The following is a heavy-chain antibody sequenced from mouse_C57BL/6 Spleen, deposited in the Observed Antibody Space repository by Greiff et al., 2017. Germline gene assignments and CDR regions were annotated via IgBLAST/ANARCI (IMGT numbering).Heavy chain of an antibody. CDR2: IHPNSGST. V-gene: IGHV1-64*01. CDR3: ARAGFITTVVDY. J-gene: IGHJ2*01. D-gene: IGHD1-1*01. Sequence: QVQLQQSGAELVKPGASVKLSCKASGYTFTSYWMHWVKQRPGQGLEWIGMIHPNSGSTNYNEKFKSKATLTVDKSSSTAYTQRSSLTSEDSAVYYCARAGFITTVVDYWGQGTTLTVSS. CDR1: GYTFTSYW.